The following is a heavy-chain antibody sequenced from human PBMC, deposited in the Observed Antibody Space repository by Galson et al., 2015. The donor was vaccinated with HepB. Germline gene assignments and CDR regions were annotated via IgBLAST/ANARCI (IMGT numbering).Heavy chain of an antibody. D-gene: IGHD3-16*01. CDR3: ASAACTYTTSCSPDFP. J-gene: IGHJ5*02. CDR2: INPNSGGT. V-gene: IGHV1-2*02. Sequence: SVKVSCKASGYTFTGYYIHWVRQVPGQGLEWMGWINPNSGGTNYAQKFQGGVTMTRDTSISTAYTELSSLRSDDTAVYYCASAACTYTTSCSPDFPWGQGTLVTVSS. CDR1: GYTFTGYY.